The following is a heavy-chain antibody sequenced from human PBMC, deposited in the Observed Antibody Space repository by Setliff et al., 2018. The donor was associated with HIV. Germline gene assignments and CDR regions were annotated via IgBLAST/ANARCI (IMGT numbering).Heavy chain of an antibody. V-gene: IGHV4-61*02. J-gene: IGHJ3*02. Sequence: SETLSLTCTVSGDSINSGSYHWNWIRQPAGKGLEWIGRIYISGSANYNPSLKSRVTISVDTSKNQFSLKLSSVTAADTAIYYCARDLSQPQFVVTPLDAFDIWGRGTMVTVSS. CDR2: IYISGSA. CDR1: GDSINSGSYH. D-gene: IGHD2-21*01. CDR3: ARDLSQPQFVVTPLDAFDI.